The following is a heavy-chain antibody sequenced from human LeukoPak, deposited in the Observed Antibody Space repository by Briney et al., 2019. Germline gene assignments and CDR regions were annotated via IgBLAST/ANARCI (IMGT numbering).Heavy chain of an antibody. CDR2: ISDSGDRT. CDR1: GFIFNNYG. CDR3: ARRGGSSGWGDFDY. Sequence: GVSLRLSCAASGFIFNNYGMSWVRQAPGKGLEWVSSISDSGDRTYYADSVKGRLTISRDNSKNTLYLQMNSLRAEDTARYYCARRGGSSGWGDFDYWGQATLVTVSS. D-gene: IGHD6-19*01. V-gene: IGHV3-23*01. J-gene: IGHJ4*02.